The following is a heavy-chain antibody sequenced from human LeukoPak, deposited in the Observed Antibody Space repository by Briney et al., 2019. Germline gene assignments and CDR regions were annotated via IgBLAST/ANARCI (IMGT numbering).Heavy chain of an antibody. CDR1: GFTFDDYA. CDR2: ISWNSGSI. CDR3: AKGRGYYFDY. V-gene: IGHV3-9*01. D-gene: IGHD3-10*01. Sequence: GGSLKLSCAASGFTFDDYAMHWVRQAPGKGLEWVSGISWNSGSIGYADSVKGRFTISRDNAKNSLYLQMNSLRAEDTALYYCAKGRGYYFDYWGQGTLVTVSS. J-gene: IGHJ4*02.